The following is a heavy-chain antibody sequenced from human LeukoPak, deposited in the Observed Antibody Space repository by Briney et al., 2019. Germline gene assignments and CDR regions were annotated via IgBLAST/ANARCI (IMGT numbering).Heavy chain of an antibody. D-gene: IGHD5-24*01. CDR1: GFTFSSYA. CDR2: LSFNGGNK. CDR3: AKDEGDGYNFIAFDI. V-gene: IGHV3-30*18. J-gene: IGHJ3*02. Sequence: PGGSLRLSCAASGFTFSSYAMPWVRQAPGKGLEWVAVLSFNGGNKYYADSVKGRFTISRDNSKNTLYLQMNSLRAEDTAVYYCAKDEGDGYNFIAFDIWGQGTMVTVSS.